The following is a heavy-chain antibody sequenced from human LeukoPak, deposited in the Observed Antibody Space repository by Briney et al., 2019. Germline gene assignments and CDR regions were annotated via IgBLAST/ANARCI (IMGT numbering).Heavy chain of an antibody. CDR1: GITIRNYW. CDR3: ARDRGFSYDYVWGSYPGGYYMDV. CDR2: INSDASAT. J-gene: IGHJ6*03. Sequence: GGSLRLSCAASGITIRNYWMEWVRQAPGKGLVWVSRINSDASATNYADSVKGRFTISRDNAKNTLYLQMNSLRAEDTAVYYCARDRGFSYDYVWGSYPGGYYMDVWGKGTTVTISS. V-gene: IGHV3-74*01. D-gene: IGHD3-16*02.